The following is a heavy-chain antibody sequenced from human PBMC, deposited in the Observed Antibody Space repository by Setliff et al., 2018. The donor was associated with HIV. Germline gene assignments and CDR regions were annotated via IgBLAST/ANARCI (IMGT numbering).Heavy chain of an antibody. CDR1: GFTFSGYR. CDR3: ARELDCSGASCYDLDY. Sequence: GGSLRLSCAAAGFTFSGYRMSWVRQAPGKGLEWVANIKQDGSEKNYMDTVKGRFTISRDNAKNSLYLQMNSLRAEDTAVYYCARELDCSGASCYDLDYWGQGTLVTVSS. J-gene: IGHJ4*02. CDR2: IKQDGSEK. V-gene: IGHV3-7*01. D-gene: IGHD2-2*01.